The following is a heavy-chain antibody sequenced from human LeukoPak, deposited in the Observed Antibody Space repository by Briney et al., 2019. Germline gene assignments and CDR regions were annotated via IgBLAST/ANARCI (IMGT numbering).Heavy chain of an antibody. J-gene: IGHJ4*02. CDR2: ISSSSSYI. D-gene: IGHD3-22*01. CDR1: GFTFSSYY. Sequence: PGGSLRLSCAASGFTFSSYYMNWVRQAPGKGLEWVSSISSSSSYIYYADSVKGRFTISRDNAKNSLYLQMNSLRAEDTAVYYCARAYYYDSSVIFQDPVGFDYWGEGALVTVSS. V-gene: IGHV3-21*01. CDR3: ARAYYYDSSVIFQDPVGFDY.